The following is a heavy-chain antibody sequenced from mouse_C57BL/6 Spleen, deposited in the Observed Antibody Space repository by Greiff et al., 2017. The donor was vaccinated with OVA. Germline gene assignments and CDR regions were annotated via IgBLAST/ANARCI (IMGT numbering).Heavy chain of an antibody. V-gene: IGHV3-6*01. J-gene: IGHJ1*03. Sequence: EVQRVESGPGLVKPSQSLSLTCSVTGYSITSGYYWNWIRQFPGNKLEWMGYISYDGSNNYNPSLKNRISITRDTSKNQFFLKLNSVTTEDTATYYCARDYGSSYGYFDVWGTGTTVTVSS. CDR1: GYSITSGYY. CDR3: ARDYGSSYGYFDV. CDR2: ISYDGSN. D-gene: IGHD1-1*01.